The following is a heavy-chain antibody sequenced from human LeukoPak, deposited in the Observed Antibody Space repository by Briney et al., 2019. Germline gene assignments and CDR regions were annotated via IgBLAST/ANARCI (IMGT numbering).Heavy chain of an antibody. J-gene: IGHJ6*03. V-gene: IGHV4-38-2*02. Sequence: SETLSLTCTVSGYSISSGYYWGWVRQPPGQGLEWIGEIYHSGSTNYNPSLKSRVTISVDKSKNQFSLKLSSVTAADTAVYYCATLKYCSSTSCSNYYMDVWGKGTTVTVSS. D-gene: IGHD2-2*01. CDR2: IYHSGST. CDR1: GYSISSGYY. CDR3: ATLKYCSSTSCSNYYMDV.